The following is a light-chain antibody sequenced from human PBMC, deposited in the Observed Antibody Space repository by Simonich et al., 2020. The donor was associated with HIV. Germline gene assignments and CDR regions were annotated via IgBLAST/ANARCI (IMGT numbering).Light chain of an antibody. CDR2: DVS. CDR3: SSYTTSSTVV. V-gene: IGLV2-14*03. J-gene: IGLJ2*01. Sequence: ARIRPPSLSGSPDSWIPIPSLGPSSTFGGYNYVSGTQHHPGKAPKLMFKDVSNRPSGVSNRFSGSKSGNTASLTVSGLQAEDEANYYCSSYTTSSTVVFGGGTKLTVL. CDR1: SSTFGGYNY.